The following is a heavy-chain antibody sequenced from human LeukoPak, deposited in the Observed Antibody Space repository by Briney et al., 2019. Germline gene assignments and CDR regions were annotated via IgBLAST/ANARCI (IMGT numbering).Heavy chain of an antibody. J-gene: IGHJ3*02. V-gene: IGHV3-30*04. CDR3: AREVGAFDI. CDR2: ISYDDTNR. CDR1: GFTFSNYA. Sequence: PGGSLRLSCAASGFTFSNYALHWVRQAPGKGLEWVAVISYDDTNRYYVDSVKGRFTISRDNSKNTLYLQMNRLRAEDTAVYYCAREVGAFDIWGQGTMVTVSS.